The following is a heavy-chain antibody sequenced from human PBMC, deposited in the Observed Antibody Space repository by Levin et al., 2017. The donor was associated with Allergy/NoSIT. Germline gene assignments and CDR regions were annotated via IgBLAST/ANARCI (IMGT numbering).Heavy chain of an antibody. D-gene: IGHD6-13*01. J-gene: IGHJ4*02. CDR1: GGSISTSSYY. CDR2: IYYSGST. Sequence: PSETLSLTCTVSGGSISTSSYYWGWIRQPPGKGLEWIGSIYYSGSTYYNPSLKSRVNISVDTSKNQFSLKLSSVTAADTAEYYCAILSSSWYSSIDYWGQGTLVTVSS. V-gene: IGHV4-39*01. CDR3: AILSSSWYSSIDY.